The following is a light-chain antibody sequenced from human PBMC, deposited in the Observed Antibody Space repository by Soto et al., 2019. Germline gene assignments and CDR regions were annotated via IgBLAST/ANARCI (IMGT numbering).Light chain of an antibody. CDR1: SSDVGGYNY. CDR3: SSYTSSSTLVV. J-gene: IGLJ2*01. CDR2: DVS. Sequence: QSALTQPASVSGSPGQSITISCTGTSSDVGGYNYVSWYKQHPGKAPKLMIYDVSNRPSGLSNRFSGSKSGNTASLTISGLHAEDESDYYCSSYTSSSTLVVFGGGTKLTVL. V-gene: IGLV2-14*01.